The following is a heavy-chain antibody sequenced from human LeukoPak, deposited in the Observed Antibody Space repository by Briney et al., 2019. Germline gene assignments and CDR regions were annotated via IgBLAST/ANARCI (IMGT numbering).Heavy chain of an antibody. D-gene: IGHD3-3*01. Sequence: PGGSLRLSCAASGFTFNSYWMSWVRQAPGKGLEWVAKIKQDGSEKYYVDSVKGRFTISRDNAKSSLYLQMNSLRAEDTAVYYCATTHYDFPYWGQGTLVTVSS. CDR2: IKQDGSEK. CDR3: ATTHYDFPY. CDR1: GFTFNSYW. J-gene: IGHJ4*02. V-gene: IGHV3-7*01.